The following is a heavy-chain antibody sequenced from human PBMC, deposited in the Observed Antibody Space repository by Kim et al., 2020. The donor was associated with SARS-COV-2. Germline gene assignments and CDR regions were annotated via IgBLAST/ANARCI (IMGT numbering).Heavy chain of an antibody. CDR3: AKARVETIWIPTPHYYYYGMDV. CDR1: GFTFSSYA. CDR2: ISGSGGST. J-gene: IGHJ6*02. D-gene: IGHD3-3*01. Sequence: GGSLRLSCAASGFTFSSYAMSWVRQAPGKGLEWVSAISGSGGSTYYADSVKGRFTISRDNSKNTLYLQMNSLRAEDTAVYYCAKARVETIWIPTPHYYYYGMDVWGQGTTVTVSS. V-gene: IGHV3-23*01.